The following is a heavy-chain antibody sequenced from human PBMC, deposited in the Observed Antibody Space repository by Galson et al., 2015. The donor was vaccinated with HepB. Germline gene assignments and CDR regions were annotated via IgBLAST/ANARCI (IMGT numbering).Heavy chain of an antibody. J-gene: IGHJ5*02. CDR2: IEWDNKK. CDR1: GFSLNSREPR. CDR3: VRIGPAAVDS. D-gene: IGHD6-13*01. Sequence: PALVKPTQTLTLTCTFSGFSLNSREPRVSWIRQPPGKALEWLARIEWDNKKFYSASLKTRLTTSKDTSKNQVVLTLTNVDPVDPATYYCVRIGPAAVDSWGLGTLVTVSS. V-gene: IGHV2-70*04.